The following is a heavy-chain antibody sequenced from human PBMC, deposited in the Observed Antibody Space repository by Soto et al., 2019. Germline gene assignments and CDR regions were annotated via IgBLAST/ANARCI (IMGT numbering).Heavy chain of an antibody. D-gene: IGHD6-25*01. J-gene: IGHJ4*02. CDR3: VRAKPATLFDY. CDR1: GFTFRDHY. Sequence: EVLLVESGGGLVQPGGSLRLSFAASGFTFRDHYMDWVRQPPGKGLKWVGRSRNKANAYTTEYAASVKGIFTVSRDDSQHLLYLQMNSLKTEDTAVYYCVRAKPATLFDYWGQGTLVTVSS. CDR2: SRNKANAYTT. V-gene: IGHV3-72*01.